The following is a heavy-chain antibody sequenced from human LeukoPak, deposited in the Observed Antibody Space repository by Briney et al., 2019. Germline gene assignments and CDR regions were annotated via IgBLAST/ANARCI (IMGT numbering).Heavy chain of an antibody. D-gene: IGHD6-13*01. Sequence: SETLSLTCTVSSASITSGTFYWAWIRQPPGKGLEWIGSVFYSGTAYYNPSLKSRVTISADTFKNQFSLNLRSVTAADTAVYYCARHLRAAVYFDYWGRGTLVTLSS. J-gene: IGHJ4*02. CDR1: SASITSGTFY. CDR3: ARHLRAAVYFDY. V-gene: IGHV4-39*01. CDR2: VFYSGTA.